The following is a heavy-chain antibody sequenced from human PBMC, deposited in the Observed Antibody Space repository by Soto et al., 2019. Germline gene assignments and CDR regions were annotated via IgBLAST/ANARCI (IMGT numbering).Heavy chain of an antibody. J-gene: IGHJ5*02. CDR2: ISRGGNYK. CDR3: ARDHFAGGDSEWFDP. Sequence: EVRLGESGGGLIKPGGSLRLSCGASGFTFSKISINWVRQAPGKGLECVSSISRGGNYKAYADSVKGRCTIYRDNAKNTLYLQMNSLIAEDTAVYYCARDHFAGGDSEWFDPWGQGTLVTVSS. V-gene: IGHV3-21*06. CDR1: GFTFSKIS. D-gene: IGHD2-21*02.